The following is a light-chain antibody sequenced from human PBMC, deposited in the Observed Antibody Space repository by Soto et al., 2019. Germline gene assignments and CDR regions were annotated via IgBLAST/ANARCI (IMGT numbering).Light chain of an antibody. CDR1: QNVFYSSNNRDY. CDR2: WAS. J-gene: IGKJ1*01. V-gene: IGKV4-1*01. CDR3: QQYLHTPRT. Sequence: DIVMTQSPDSLAVSLGERATINCKSSQNVFYSSNNRDYLAWYQQKPGQPPKLLIYWASTRESGVPDRFSGSGSGTDFTLTISSLQAEDVAVYYCQQYLHTPRTFGQGTKVDIK.